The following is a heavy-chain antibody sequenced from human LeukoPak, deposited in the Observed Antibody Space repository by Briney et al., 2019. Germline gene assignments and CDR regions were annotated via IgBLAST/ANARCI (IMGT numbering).Heavy chain of an antibody. CDR3: ARGRYFSPYYFNY. J-gene: IGHJ4*02. CDR1: GFSISNCA. V-gene: IGHV3-30*04. Sequence: GGSLSLSCAASGFSISNCAMHWVRQAPGKGLERVAVISFDGSNKYYAASVQSRFTSSRDNSKDTLYLQINSRRAEDTAVYSCARGRYFSPYYFNYGGQGALVTVP. D-gene: IGHD2/OR15-2a*01. CDR2: ISFDGSNK.